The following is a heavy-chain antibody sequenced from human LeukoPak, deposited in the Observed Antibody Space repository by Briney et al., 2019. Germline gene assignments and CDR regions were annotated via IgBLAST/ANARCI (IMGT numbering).Heavy chain of an antibody. V-gene: IGHV1-69*01. CDR1: GGTFSSYA. CDR3: ARDGNDILTGYYKAPLDY. D-gene: IGHD3-9*01. CDR2: IIPIFGTA. J-gene: IGHJ4*02. Sequence: SVTVSCKASGGTFSSYAISWVRQAPGQGLEWMGGIIPIFGTANYAQKFQGRVTITADESTSTAYMELSSLRSEDTAVYYCARDGNDILTGYYKAPLDYWGQGTLVTVSS.